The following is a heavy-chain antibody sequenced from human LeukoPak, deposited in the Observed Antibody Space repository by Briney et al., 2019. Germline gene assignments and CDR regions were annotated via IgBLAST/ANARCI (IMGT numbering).Heavy chain of an antibody. J-gene: IGHJ4*02. D-gene: IGHD2-15*01. CDR2: IHFSGDT. CDR3: ATDTRRCSGGACYSIDY. V-gene: IGHV4-4*09. Sequence: SETLSLTCTVSGDSMSGFHWTWIRQSPGRGLEWIGYIHFSGDTNSNPSLKSRVTMSLDTSNNQFSLKVNSVTAADTAIYYCATDTRRCSGGACYSIDYWGRGTLVTVSS. CDR1: GDSMSGFH.